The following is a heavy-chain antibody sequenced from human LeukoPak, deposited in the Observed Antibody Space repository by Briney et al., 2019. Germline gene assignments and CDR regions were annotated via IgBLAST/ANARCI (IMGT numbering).Heavy chain of an antibody. V-gene: IGHV4-59*01. CDR3: ARVPSIDAFDI. CDR2: IYYSGNT. Sequence: SETLSLTCTVSGGSISSYYWSWIRLPPGEGLEWIGYIYYSGNTNYNPSLKSRVTISVDTSKNQFSLKLSFVTAADTAVYYCARVPSIDAFDIWGQGTMVTVSS. CDR1: GGSISSYY. J-gene: IGHJ3*02.